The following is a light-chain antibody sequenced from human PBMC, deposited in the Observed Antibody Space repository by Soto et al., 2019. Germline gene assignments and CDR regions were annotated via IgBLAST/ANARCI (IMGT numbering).Light chain of an antibody. CDR2: DAS. CDR3: HPRA. V-gene: IGKV1-5*01. CDR1: QTISSW. Sequence: IQMTQSPSTLSGSVGDRVTITCRAIQTISSWLALYQQKPVKAPKLLIYDASTLEIGVPSRVSGSGSETEFTLTISRLQPYDFATYFCHPRAFGQGTRLEIK. J-gene: IGKJ5*01.